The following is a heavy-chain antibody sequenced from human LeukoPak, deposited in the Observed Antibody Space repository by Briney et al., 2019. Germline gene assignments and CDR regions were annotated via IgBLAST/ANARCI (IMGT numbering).Heavy chain of an antibody. CDR3: ASTIFGVVIPEIYFDY. J-gene: IGHJ4*02. CDR2: INPNSGGT. Sequence: GASVKVSFKASGYTFTGYYMHWVRQAPGQGLEWMGWINPNSGGTNYAQKFQGRVTMTRDTSISTAYMELSRLRSDDTAVYYCASTIFGVVIPEIYFDYWGQGTLVTVSS. D-gene: IGHD3-3*01. V-gene: IGHV1-2*02. CDR1: GYTFTGYY.